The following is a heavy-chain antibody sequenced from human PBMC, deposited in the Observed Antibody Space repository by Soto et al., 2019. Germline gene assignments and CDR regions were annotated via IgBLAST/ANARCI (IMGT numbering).Heavy chain of an antibody. Sequence: QLQLQESGSGLVKPSQTLSLTCTVSGGSISSGAYSWGWIRQPPGKGLEWIGYIYHTGSSYYTPSLKNRLTLSVDKSKNHFSLELTSVTAADTAVYFCAKEVDYSAYDILGQGTMVIVSS. D-gene: IGHD2-21*01. CDR3: AKEVDYSAYDI. CDR1: GGSISSGAYS. V-gene: IGHV4-30-2*01. J-gene: IGHJ3*02. CDR2: IYHTGSS.